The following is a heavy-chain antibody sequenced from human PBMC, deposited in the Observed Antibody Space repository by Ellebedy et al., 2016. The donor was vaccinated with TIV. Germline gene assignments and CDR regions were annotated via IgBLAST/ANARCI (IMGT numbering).Heavy chain of an antibody. V-gene: IGHV1-69*13. D-gene: IGHD4-17*01. Sequence: ASVKVSXKASGGTFNSYAVSWVRQAPGQGLEWMGGIITVYGTANYAQKFRGRVTITADEPTRTAYMELSSLRSEDTAVYYCASPVGDSGLGYWYYPMDVWGKGTTVIVSS. CDR1: GGTFNSYA. J-gene: IGHJ6*03. CDR3: ASPVGDSGLGYWYYPMDV. CDR2: IITVYGTA.